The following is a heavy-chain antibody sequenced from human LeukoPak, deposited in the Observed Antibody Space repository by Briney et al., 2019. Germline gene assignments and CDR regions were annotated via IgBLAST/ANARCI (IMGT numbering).Heavy chain of an antibody. D-gene: IGHD6-13*01. CDR2: ISYDGSNK. Sequence: GRSLRLSCAASGFTFSSYGMHWVRQAPGKGLEWVAVISYDGSNKYYADSVMGRFTISRDNSKNTLYLQMNSLRAEDTAVYYCAKDLGYSPRWGQGTLVTVSS. CDR3: AKDLGYSPR. CDR1: GFTFSSYG. V-gene: IGHV3-30*18. J-gene: IGHJ4*02.